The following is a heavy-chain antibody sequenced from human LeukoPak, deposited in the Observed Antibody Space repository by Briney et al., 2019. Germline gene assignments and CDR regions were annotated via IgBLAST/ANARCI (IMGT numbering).Heavy chain of an antibody. CDR3: ARLRRAPNYGGNFFDY. Sequence: SETLSLTCAVYGGSFSGYYWNWIRQPPGKGLEWIGEINHSGSTNYNPSLKSRVTISVDTSKNQFSLKLSSVTAADTAVYYCARLRRAPNYGGNFFDYWGQGTLVTVSS. CDR2: INHSGST. CDR1: GGSFSGYY. D-gene: IGHD4-23*01. J-gene: IGHJ4*02. V-gene: IGHV4-34*01.